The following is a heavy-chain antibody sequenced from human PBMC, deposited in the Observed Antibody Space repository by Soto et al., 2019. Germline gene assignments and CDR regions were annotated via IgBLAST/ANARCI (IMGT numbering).Heavy chain of an antibody. CDR2: IYYSGST. V-gene: IGHV4-59*01. Sequence: PSETLSLTCTVSGGSISSYYWSWIRQPPGKGLEWIGYIYYSGSTNYNPSLKSRVTISVDTSKNQFSLKLSSVTAADTAVYYCARAHSGYDSRYYYYYYMDVWGKGTTVTVSS. CDR3: ARAHSGYDSRYYYYYYMDV. CDR1: GGSISSYY. D-gene: IGHD5-12*01. J-gene: IGHJ6*03.